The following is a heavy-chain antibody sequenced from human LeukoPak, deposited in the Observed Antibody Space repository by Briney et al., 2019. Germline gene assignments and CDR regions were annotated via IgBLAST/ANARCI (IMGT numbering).Heavy chain of an antibody. CDR2: ISGNGDST. J-gene: IGHJ4*02. CDR3: AKTTPYSSSPYYFDY. CDR1: GFTFSSYA. Sequence: PGGSLRPSCAASGFTFSSYAMTWVRQAPGKGLEWVSAISGNGDSTYYADSVKGRFTISRDNSKNTLFLQMNSLRAEDTALYYCAKTTPYSSSPYYFDYWGQGTLVTVSS. D-gene: IGHD6-13*01. V-gene: IGHV3-23*01.